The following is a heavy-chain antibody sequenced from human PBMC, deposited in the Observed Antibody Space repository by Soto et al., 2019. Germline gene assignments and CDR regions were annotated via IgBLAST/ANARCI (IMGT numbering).Heavy chain of an antibody. J-gene: IGHJ6*01. CDR2: IIPIFGTA. D-gene: IGHD6-25*01. CDR1: GGTFSSYA. CDR3: ARDSVDSSAGYSYYYGMDV. Sequence: QVQLVQSGAEVKKPGSSVKVSCKASGGTFSSYAISWVRQAPGQGLEWMGGIIPIFGTANYAQNFEGRVTITADESTSTAYMELSRLRYEDTAVYYCARDSVDSSAGYSYYYGMDVWGQGNTVTVSS. V-gene: IGHV1-69*12.